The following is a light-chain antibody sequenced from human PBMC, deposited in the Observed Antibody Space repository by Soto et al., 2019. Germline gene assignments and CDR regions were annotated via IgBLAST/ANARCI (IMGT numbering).Light chain of an antibody. Sequence: QSALAQPASVSGSPGQSVTISCTGTSGFFGSYSLVSWYQQHPGTAPKVMIYEGRNRPSGVPDRFSGSKSGNTASLTISGLQAADEADYYCSLYTSENTYVFGTGTKVTVL. CDR3: SLYTSENTYV. CDR1: SGFFGSYSL. CDR2: EGR. V-gene: IGLV2-18*01. J-gene: IGLJ1*01.